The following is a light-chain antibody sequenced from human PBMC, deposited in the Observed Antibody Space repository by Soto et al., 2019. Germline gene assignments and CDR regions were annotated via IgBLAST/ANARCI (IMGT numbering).Light chain of an antibody. CDR2: RAS. Sequence: DIVMTQSPATLSLSPWEGATLSCRASQSINSNLAWYQQKPGQPPRLFMFRASSRAAGVPARFSGGGSETEFNLTISSLQSEDFAVYYCQQYNNWPRATFGGGTKVDIK. CDR1: QSINSN. V-gene: IGKV3-15*01. CDR3: QQYNNWPRAT. J-gene: IGKJ4*01.